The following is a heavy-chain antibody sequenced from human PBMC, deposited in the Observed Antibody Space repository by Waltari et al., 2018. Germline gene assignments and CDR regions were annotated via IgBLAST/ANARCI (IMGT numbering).Heavy chain of an antibody. CDR2: ISYDGSDE. D-gene: IGHD5-18*01. V-gene: IGHV3-30*07. CDR3: ARDGPLQIQSWYSFDY. CDR1: GFTFSYHA. J-gene: IGHJ4*02. Sequence: QVQLVESGGGVVHPGRSLSLSCAASGFTFSYHAMHWVRQAPGKGLEWVAGISYDGSDEYYADSVRGRFTISRDDSKDTVNLQMNSLRPEDTAVYYCARDGPLQIQSWYSFDYWGQGTLVTVSS.